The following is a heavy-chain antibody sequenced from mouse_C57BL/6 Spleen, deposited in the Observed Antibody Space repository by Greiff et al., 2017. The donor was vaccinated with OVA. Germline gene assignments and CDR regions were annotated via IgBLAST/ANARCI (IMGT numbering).Heavy chain of an antibody. V-gene: IGHV1-50*01. J-gene: IGHJ1*03. CDR2: IDPSDSYT. CDR3: ASSEGTVGDV. CDR1: GYTFTSYW. D-gene: IGHD1-1*01. Sequence: QVQLQQPGAELVKPGASVKLSCKASGYTFTSYWMQWVKQRPGQGLEWIGEIDPSDSYTNYNQKFKGKATLTVDTSSSTAYMQLSSLTSEDSAVYYCASSEGTVGDVGGTGTTVTVSS.